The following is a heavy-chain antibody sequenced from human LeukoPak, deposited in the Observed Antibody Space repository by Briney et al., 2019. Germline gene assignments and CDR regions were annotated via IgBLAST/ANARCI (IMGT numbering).Heavy chain of an antibody. CDR2: INPSGGST. CDR1: GYIFTSYF. J-gene: IGHJ6*03. CDR3: ARSGSNYYYYYMDV. V-gene: IGHV1-46*01. D-gene: IGHD5-12*01. Sequence: ASVKVSCKASGYIFTSYFMHWVRQAPGQGLEWMGLINPSGGSTRYAQKFQGRVTMTRDMSTSTVYMELSSLRSEDTAVYYCARSGSNYYYYYMDVWGKGTTVTISS.